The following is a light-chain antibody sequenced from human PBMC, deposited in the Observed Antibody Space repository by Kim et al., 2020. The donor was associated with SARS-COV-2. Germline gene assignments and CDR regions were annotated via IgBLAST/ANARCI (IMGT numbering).Light chain of an antibody. CDR2: KAS. J-gene: IGKJ2*01. CDR1: QSSSTS. Sequence: LSASGGDRVTITGRDSQSSSTSVAWFQQKSGKAPKVLIYKASSLESGVPARFSGSGSGTEFTLTINSLQPDDFATYFCHQYYRYSTFGQGTKLEI. CDR3: HQYYRYST. V-gene: IGKV1-5*03.